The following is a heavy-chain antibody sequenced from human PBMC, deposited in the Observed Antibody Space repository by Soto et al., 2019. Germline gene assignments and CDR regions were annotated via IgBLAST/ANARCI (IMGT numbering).Heavy chain of an antibody. CDR2: IRSKANSYAT. V-gene: IGHV3-73*01. D-gene: IGHD6-13*01. CDR1: GFTFSGSA. J-gene: IGHJ4*02. Sequence: GGSLRLSCAASGFTFSGSAMHWVRQASGKGLEWVGRIRSKANSYATAYAASVKGRFTISRDDSKNTAYLQMNSLKTVDTAVYYCTMYSSSWYLDYWGQGTLVTVSS. CDR3: TMYSSSWYLDY.